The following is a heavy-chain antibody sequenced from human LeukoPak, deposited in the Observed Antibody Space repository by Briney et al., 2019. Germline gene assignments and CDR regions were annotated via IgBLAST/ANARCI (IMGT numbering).Heavy chain of an antibody. CDR1: GFTVSSNY. CDR2: IYSGGST. D-gene: IGHD5-24*01. CDR3: ARHIVWLQLEY. Sequence: PSGGSLRLSCAASGFTVSSNYMSWVRQAPGKGLEWVSVIYSGGSTYYADSVKGRFTISRDNARNSLYLQMSSLRVGDTAVYYCARHIVWLQLEYWGQGTLVTVSS. J-gene: IGHJ4*02. V-gene: IGHV3-66*04.